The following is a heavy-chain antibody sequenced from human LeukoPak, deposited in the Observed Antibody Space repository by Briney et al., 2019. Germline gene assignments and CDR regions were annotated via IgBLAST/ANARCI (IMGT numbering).Heavy chain of an antibody. J-gene: IGHJ4*02. CDR1: GFAFSSLA. D-gene: IGHD2-15*01. CDR2: ISYDGNNQ. CDR3: ARVGSRYCSGANCYDGF. Sequence: PGGSLRLSCAVSGFAFSSLAMHWVRQAPGKGLELVAFISYDGNNQYYADSVKGRFTISRDNSKNTLYLQMNNLRAEDTAIYYCARVGSRYCSGANCYDGFWGQGTLVSVSS. V-gene: IGHV3-30-3*01.